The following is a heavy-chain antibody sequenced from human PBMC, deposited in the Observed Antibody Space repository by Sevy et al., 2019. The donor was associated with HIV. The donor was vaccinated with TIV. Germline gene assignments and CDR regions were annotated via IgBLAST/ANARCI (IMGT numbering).Heavy chain of an antibody. D-gene: IGHD3-3*01. CDR3: ARVAYDDRKLDY. J-gene: IGHJ4*02. CDR2: ISNYNTNT. Sequence: ASVKVSCKASGYIFINYGITWVRQAPGQGLEWMGWISNYNTNTNYAQKLQGRVTMTTDTSTSTAYMDLWSLRSDDTAVYYWARVAYDDRKLDYWGQGTLVTVSS. V-gene: IGHV1-18*01. CDR1: GYIFINYG.